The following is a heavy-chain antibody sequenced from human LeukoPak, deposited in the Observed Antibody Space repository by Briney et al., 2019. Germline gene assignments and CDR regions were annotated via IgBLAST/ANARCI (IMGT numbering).Heavy chain of an antibody. CDR3: ARDKLDIFDY. V-gene: IGHV4-59*01. CDR1: GGSISSYY. Sequence: SETLSLTCTVSGGSISSYYWSWIRQPPGKGLEWIGYIYYSGSTNYNPSLKSRVTISVDTSKNQFSLKLSSVTAADTAVYYCARDKLDIFDYWGQGTLVTVSS. J-gene: IGHJ4*02. D-gene: IGHD2-2*03. CDR2: IYYSGST.